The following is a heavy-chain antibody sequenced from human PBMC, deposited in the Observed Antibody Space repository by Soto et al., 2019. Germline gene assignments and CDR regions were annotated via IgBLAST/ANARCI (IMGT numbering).Heavy chain of an antibody. CDR1: GFTFSSYA. D-gene: IGHD6-13*01. CDR2: FSKSGGSGGTT. V-gene: IGHV3-23*01. CDR3: VKAGEAADGTLSYSDY. Sequence: EVQLLESGGGLVQPGGSLRLSCAASGFTFSSYAMSWVRQAPGKGLEWGSSFSKSGGSGGTTYYSDSVKGRFTLSGDNSRITPYLSMNNLRAEATAIYYCVKAGEAADGTLSYSDYSAQGTMVTVSS. J-gene: IGHJ4*02.